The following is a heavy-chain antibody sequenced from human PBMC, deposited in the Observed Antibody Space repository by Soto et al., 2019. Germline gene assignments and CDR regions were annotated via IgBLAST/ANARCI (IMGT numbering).Heavy chain of an antibody. D-gene: IGHD1-7*01. J-gene: IGHJ3*02. CDR2: KNPNSGNT. CDR1: GYSLTNYD. V-gene: IGHV1-8*01. CDR3: ARGDGNFHDAFDI. Sequence: ASVKVSCKASGYSLTNYDIHWVRQATGQGLEWMGRKNPNSGNTGYAEKFQGRVTMTRNTSIGTDYMELSSLRSEDTAVYYCARGDGNFHDAFDIWGPGTMVTVSS.